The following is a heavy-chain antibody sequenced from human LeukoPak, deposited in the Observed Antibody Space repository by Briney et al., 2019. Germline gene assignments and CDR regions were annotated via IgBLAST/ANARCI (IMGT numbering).Heavy chain of an antibody. Sequence: GGSLRLSCAASGFTFNSYSMNWVRQAPGKGLEWVSSISGSNSYIYYADSMKGRFTISRDNAKNSLSLQMNSLRAEDTAVYYCARRDHGDYGEEYWGQGTLVTVSS. CDR2: ISGSNSYI. J-gene: IGHJ4*02. CDR3: ARRDHGDYGEEY. CDR1: GFTFNSYS. V-gene: IGHV3-21*06. D-gene: IGHD4-17*01.